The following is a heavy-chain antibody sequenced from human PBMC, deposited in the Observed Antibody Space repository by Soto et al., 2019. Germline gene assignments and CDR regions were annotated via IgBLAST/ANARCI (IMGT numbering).Heavy chain of an antibody. CDR2: INHSGST. V-gene: IGHV4-34*01. CDR1: GGSFSGYY. Sequence: SETLSLTCAVYGGSFSGYYWSWIRQPPGKGLEWIGEINHSGSTNYNPSLKSRVTISVETSKNQFSLKLSSVTAADTAVYYCARGGITMVRGVIRDYYYYMDVWGKGTTVTVSS. D-gene: IGHD3-10*01. CDR3: ARGGITMVRGVIRDYYYYMDV. J-gene: IGHJ6*03.